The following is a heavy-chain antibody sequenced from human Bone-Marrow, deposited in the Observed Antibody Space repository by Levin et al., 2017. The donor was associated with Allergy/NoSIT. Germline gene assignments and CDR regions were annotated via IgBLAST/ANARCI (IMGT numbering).Heavy chain of an antibody. D-gene: IGHD1-26*01. CDR1: GYTFTSYG. CDR3: ARGGRNWYFDL. J-gene: IGHJ2*01. CDR2: ISAYNGNT. V-gene: IGHV1-18*01. Sequence: AGGSLRLSCKASGYTFTSYGISWVRQAPGQGLEWMGWISAYNGNTNYAQKLQGRVTMTTDTSTSTAYMELRSLRSDDTAVYYCARGGRNWYFDLWGRGTLVTVSS.